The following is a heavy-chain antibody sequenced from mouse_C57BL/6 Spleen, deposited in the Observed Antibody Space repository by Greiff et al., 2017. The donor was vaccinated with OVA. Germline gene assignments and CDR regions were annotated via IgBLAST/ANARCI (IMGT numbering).Heavy chain of an antibody. J-gene: IGHJ3*01. CDR1: GFTFSDYG. Sequence: EVQRVESGGGLVKPGGSLKLSCAAPGFTFSDYGMHWVRQAPEKGLEWVAYISSGSSTIYYADTVKGRFTISRDNAKNTLFLQMTSLRSEDTAMYYCARPLSDYGSSYGFAYWGQGTLVTVSA. V-gene: IGHV5-17*01. D-gene: IGHD1-1*01. CDR2: ISSGSSTI. CDR3: ARPLSDYGSSYGFAY.